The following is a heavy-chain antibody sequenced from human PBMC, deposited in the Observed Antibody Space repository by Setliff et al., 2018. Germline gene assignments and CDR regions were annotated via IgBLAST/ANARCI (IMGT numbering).Heavy chain of an antibody. CDR3: AKGRDWEYFDY. Sequence: SLRLSCAASGFTFSSYAMSWVRQAPGKGLEWVSVIYSGGSSTYYADSVKGRFTISRDNSKNTLYLQMNSLRAEDTAVYYCAKGRDWEYFDYWGQGTLVTVSS. J-gene: IGHJ4*02. CDR1: GFTFSSYA. V-gene: IGHV3-23*03. D-gene: IGHD3-9*01. CDR2: IYSGGSST.